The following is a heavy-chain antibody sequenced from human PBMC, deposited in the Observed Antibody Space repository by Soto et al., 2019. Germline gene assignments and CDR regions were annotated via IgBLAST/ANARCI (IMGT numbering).Heavy chain of an antibody. Sequence: GSGPTLVNPTQTLTLTCTFSGFSLSTSGVGVGWIRRPPGKALEWLALIYWNDDKRYSPSLKSRLTITKDTSKNQVVLTMTNMDPVDTATYYCAHRPSGWYLFDYWGQGTLVTVSS. CDR2: IYWNDDK. D-gene: IGHD6-19*01. J-gene: IGHJ4*02. CDR3: AHRPSGWYLFDY. CDR1: GFSLSTSGVG. V-gene: IGHV2-5*01.